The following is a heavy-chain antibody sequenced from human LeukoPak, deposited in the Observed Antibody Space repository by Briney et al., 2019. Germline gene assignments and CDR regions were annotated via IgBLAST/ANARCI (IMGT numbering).Heavy chain of an antibody. CDR3: ARVRYFDWPIPTYYFDY. V-gene: IGHV1-2*02. Sequence: ASVKVSCKASGYTFTGYYMHWVQQAPGQGLEWMGWINPNSGGTNYAQKFQGRVTMTRDTSISTAYMELSRLRSDDTAVYYCARVRYFDWPIPTYYFDYWGQGTLVPVST. J-gene: IGHJ4*02. D-gene: IGHD3-9*01. CDR2: INPNSGGT. CDR1: GYTFTGYY.